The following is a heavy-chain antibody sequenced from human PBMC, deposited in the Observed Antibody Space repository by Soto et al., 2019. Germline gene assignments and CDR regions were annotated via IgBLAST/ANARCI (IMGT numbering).Heavy chain of an antibody. D-gene: IGHD7-27*01. CDR2: ISYDGTNK. CDR3: ARDPKTSGGQHWAFNYFDS. CDR1: DFGFSILP. V-gene: IGHV3-30-3*01. J-gene: IGHJ4*02. Sequence: GGSRELSFPAPDFGFSILPTTWARQPPGRGPGWVALISYDGTNKFYADSVKGRFTISRDNSKSTLYLQVDSLRPEDAAVYYCARDPKTSGGQHWAFNYFDSWGQGTLVTVSS.